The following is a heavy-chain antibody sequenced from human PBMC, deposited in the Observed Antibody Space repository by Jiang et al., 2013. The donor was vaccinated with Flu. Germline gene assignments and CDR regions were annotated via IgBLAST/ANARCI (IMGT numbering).Heavy chain of an antibody. CDR2: INANSGVT. D-gene: IGHD1-26*01. V-gene: IGHV1-2*02. Sequence: SGAEVKKPGASVKVSCKASGYTFTDYYMHWVRQAPGQGLEWMAWINANSGVTSYAQKLQGRVTMTRDTSISTAYMELSGLRSDDTAVYYCASSEVRPTVSGYYDYWGQGMLVTVSS. J-gene: IGHJ4*02. CDR3: ASSEVRPTVSGYYDY. CDR1: GYTFTDYY.